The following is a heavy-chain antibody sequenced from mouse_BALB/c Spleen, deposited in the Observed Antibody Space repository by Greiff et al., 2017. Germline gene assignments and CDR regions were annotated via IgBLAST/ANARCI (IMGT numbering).Heavy chain of an antibody. V-gene: IGHV5-6-5*01. CDR3: ARVDREYYFDY. J-gene: IGHJ2*01. D-gene: IGHD2-14*01. Sequence: EVKVVESGGGLVKPGGSLKLSCAASGFTFSSYAMSWVRQTPGKRLEWVASISSGGSTYYPDSVKGRFTISRDNARNILYLQMSSLRSEDTAMYYCARVDREYYFDYWGQGTTLTVSS. CDR2: ISSGGST. CDR1: GFTFSSYA.